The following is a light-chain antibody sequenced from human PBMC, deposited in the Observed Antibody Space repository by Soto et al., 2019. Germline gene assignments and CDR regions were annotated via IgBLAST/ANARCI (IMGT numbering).Light chain of an antibody. CDR3: CSYAGSSTWV. CDR1: SSDVGSYTL. Sequence: QSALTQPASVSGSPGQSITISCTGTSSDVGSYTLVSWYQQHPGKAPKLMIYEVNKRPSGVSNRFSGSKSGNTASLTISGLQAEDEADYYCCSYAGSSTWVFGGGTKLTVL. V-gene: IGLV2-23*02. CDR2: EVN. J-gene: IGLJ3*02.